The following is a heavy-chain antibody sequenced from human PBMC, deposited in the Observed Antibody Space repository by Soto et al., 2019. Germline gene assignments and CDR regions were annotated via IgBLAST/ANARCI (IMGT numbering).Heavy chain of an antibody. CDR1: GDRVSSNRAA. V-gene: IGHV6-1*01. D-gene: IGHD6-19*01. J-gene: IGHJ5*02. Sequence: SQTLSLTCAISGDRVSSNRAAWNWIRESPSRGLEWLGRTYYRSKWCNDYAVSVKDQITINPDTSKNQFSLQLNSVTPEDTAMYYCERVVPVAGRFDPRGQGTLVTVSS. CDR2: TYYRSKWCN. CDR3: ERVVPVAGRFDP.